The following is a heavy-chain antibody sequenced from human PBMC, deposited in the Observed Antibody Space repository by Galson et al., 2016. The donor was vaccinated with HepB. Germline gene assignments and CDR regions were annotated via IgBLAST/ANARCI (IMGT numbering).Heavy chain of an antibody. V-gene: IGHV3-33*08. CDR2: IWYDGINK. Sequence: SLRLSCAASGFTFSGSAMHWVRQAPGKGLEWVAFIWYDGINKYYADSVKGRFTISRDNSRNTLYLQMNSLRAEDTALYYCARRHWEPFDAFDIWGQGTMVTVSS. CDR3: ARRHWEPFDAFDI. CDR1: GFTFSGSA. J-gene: IGHJ3*02. D-gene: IGHD1-26*01.